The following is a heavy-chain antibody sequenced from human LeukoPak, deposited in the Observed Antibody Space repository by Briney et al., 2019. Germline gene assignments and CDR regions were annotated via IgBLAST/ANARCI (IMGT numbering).Heavy chain of an antibody. D-gene: IGHD3-10*01. J-gene: IGHJ4*02. CDR1: GYTFTGYY. Sequence: ASVKVSCKASGYTFTGYYMHWVRQAPGQGLEWMGWINPNSGGTNYAQKFQGRVTMTRDTSISTAYMELSRLRSDDTAVYYCAREAYGSGSQDYWGQGTLVTVSS. CDR2: INPNSGGT. V-gene: IGHV1-2*02. CDR3: AREAYGSGSQDY.